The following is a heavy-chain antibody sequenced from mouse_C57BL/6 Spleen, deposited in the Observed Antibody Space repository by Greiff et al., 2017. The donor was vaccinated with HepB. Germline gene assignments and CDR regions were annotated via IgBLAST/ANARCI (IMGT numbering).Heavy chain of an antibody. J-gene: IGHJ3*01. CDR1: GFTFSDYG. CDR3: ARGITTVVAPFAY. Sequence: EVKLQESGGGLVKPGGSLKLSCAASGFTFSDYGMHWVRQAPEKGLEWVAYISSGSSTIYYADTVKGRFTISRDNAKNTLFLQMTSLRSEDTAMYYCARGITTVVAPFAYWGQGTLVTVSA. V-gene: IGHV5-17*01. CDR2: ISSGSSTI. D-gene: IGHD1-1*01.